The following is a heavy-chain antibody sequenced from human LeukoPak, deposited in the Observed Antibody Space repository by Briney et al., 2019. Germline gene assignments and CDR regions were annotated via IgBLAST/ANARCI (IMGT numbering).Heavy chain of an antibody. CDR2: IWYDGSDK. J-gene: IGHJ4*02. CDR3: ARPLPTGSWVFDY. D-gene: IGHD6-13*01. Sequence: PGRSLRLSCAASGFTFSGYAIHWVRQAPGKGQERVAVIWYDGSDKYYADSVKGRFTVSRDNSKNTVYLEMNSLRAEDTAVYYCARPLPTGSWVFDYWGQGTLVTVSS. CDR1: GFTFSGYA. V-gene: IGHV3-33*01.